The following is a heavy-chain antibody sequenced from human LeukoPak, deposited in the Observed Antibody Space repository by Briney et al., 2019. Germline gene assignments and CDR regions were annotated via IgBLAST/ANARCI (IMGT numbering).Heavy chain of an antibody. V-gene: IGHV1-2*02. J-gene: IGHJ4*02. Sequence: ASVKVSCKASGGTFTGYYMQWVRQAPGQGLEWMGWINPNSGGTNYAQKFQGRVTMTRDTSISTAYMELSRLRSDDTAVYYCAREFYCGGDCYSGFDYWGQGTLVTVSS. CDR1: GGTFTGYY. CDR2: INPNSGGT. D-gene: IGHD2-21*01. CDR3: AREFYCGGDCYSGFDY.